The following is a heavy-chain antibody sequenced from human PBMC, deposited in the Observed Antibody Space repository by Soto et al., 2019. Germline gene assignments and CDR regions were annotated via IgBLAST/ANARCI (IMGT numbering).Heavy chain of an antibody. J-gene: IGHJ4*02. CDR3: AKDQFPYVHTVDY. V-gene: IGHV4-31*03. D-gene: IGHD2-2*02. CDR2: IHSSGGS. CDR1: GGSIGSGNYY. Sequence: TSETLSLTCTVSGGSIGSGNYYWNWFRQVPGKALEWIGYIHSSGGSYYTPSLNSRVVISLDASNNRFSLHLSSLAAADTAVYYCAKDQFPYVHTVDYWGQGTLVTVSS.